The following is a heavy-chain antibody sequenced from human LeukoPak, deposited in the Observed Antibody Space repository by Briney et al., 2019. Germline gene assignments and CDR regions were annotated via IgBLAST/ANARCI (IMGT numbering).Heavy chain of an antibody. CDR2: ISSTGGTT. CDR1: GITFSIYW. CDR3: AKNGDRGAYCTGGTCYPYFYYYMDV. Sequence: GGSLRLSCAASGITFSIYWMSWVRQAPGKGLEWVSSISSTGGTTYYADSVKGRFTISRDNSKNTLYLQMNSLRAEDTAIYYCAKNGDRGAYCTGGTCYPYFYYYMDVWGKGTTVTI. V-gene: IGHV3-23*01. D-gene: IGHD2-15*01. J-gene: IGHJ6*03.